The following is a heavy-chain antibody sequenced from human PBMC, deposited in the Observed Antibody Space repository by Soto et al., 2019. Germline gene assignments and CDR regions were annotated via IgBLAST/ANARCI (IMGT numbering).Heavy chain of an antibody. J-gene: IGHJ4*02. V-gene: IGHV3-15*07. D-gene: IGHD3-3*01. CDR1: GFTFSNAW. CDR2: IKSKTDGGTT. CDR3: TTIINYDFWRRIDY. Sequence: GESLKISCAASGFTFSNAWMNWVRQAPGKGLEWVGRIKSKTDGGTTDYAAPVKGRFTISRDDSKNTLYLQMNSLKTEDTAVYYCTTIINYDFWRRIDYWGQGTLVTVSS.